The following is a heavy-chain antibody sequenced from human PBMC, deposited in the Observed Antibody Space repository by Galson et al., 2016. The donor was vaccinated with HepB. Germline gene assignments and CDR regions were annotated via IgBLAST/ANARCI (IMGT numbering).Heavy chain of an antibody. CDR2: IYSGGTT. J-gene: IGHJ4*01. D-gene: IGHD4-17*01. Sequence: SLRLSCAASGFTVSSDYMSWVRQAPGKGLEWVSIIYSGGTTYYADSVKGRFTISRDNSKNTLYLQMNSLRAEDTAVDYCAGGPNDYGRALGYWGHGPLVTVSS. CDR3: AGGPNDYGRALGY. CDR1: GFTVSSDY. V-gene: IGHV3-53*01.